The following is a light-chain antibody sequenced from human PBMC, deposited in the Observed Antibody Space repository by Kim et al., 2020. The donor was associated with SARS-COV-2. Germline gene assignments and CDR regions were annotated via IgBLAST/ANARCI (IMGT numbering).Light chain of an antibody. CDR1: GKECGGYKL. CDR2: YVN. CDR3: SSYAGSYTI. Sequence: PVHSGTSTATGTGKECGGYKLVSWYQQHPGRAPKLMLYYVNNRPSWVPDRLSGSKSGNTASLHISGLQPEDEADYYCSSYAGSYTIFCGGTQLT. V-gene: IGLV2-11*03. J-gene: IGLJ2*01.